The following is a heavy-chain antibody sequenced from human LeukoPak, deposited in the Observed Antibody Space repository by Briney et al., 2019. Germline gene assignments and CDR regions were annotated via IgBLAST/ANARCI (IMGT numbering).Heavy chain of an antibody. Sequence: GASVKVSCKASGYTFTGYYMHWVRQAPGQGLEWMGWINPNSGGTNHAQKFQGRVTMTRDTSISTAYMELSRLRSDDTAVYYCARGRGIAAAGKNYWGQGTLVTASS. D-gene: IGHD6-13*01. CDR2: INPNSGGT. CDR3: ARGRGIAAAGKNY. CDR1: GYTFTGYY. J-gene: IGHJ4*02. V-gene: IGHV1-2*02.